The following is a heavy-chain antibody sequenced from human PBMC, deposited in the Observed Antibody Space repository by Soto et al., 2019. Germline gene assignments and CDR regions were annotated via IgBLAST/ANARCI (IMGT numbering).Heavy chain of an antibody. V-gene: IGHV1-69*13. CDR1: GGTFSSYA. Sequence: ASVKVSCKASGGTFSSYAISWVRQAPGQGLEWMGGIIPIFGTANYAQKFQGRVTITADESTSTAYMELSSLRSEDTAVYYCARGGGSNVDYYYGMDVWGQGTTATVSS. CDR3: ARGGGSNVDYYYGMDV. D-gene: IGHD4-4*01. CDR2: IIPIFGTA. J-gene: IGHJ6*02.